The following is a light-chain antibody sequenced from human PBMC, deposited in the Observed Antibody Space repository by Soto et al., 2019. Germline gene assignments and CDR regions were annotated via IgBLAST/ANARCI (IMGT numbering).Light chain of an antibody. CDR1: SSNIGAGYN. V-gene: IGLV1-40*01. CDR3: QSYDGSLSGWV. J-gene: IGLJ3*02. Sequence: QSVLTQPPSVSGAPGQRVTISCTGSSSNIGAGYNVHWYQQLPGTAPKLLIYGNSNRPSGVPDRFSGSKSGTSASLAITGRQAEDGADYYCQSYDGSLSGWVFGGGTKVTVL. CDR2: GNS.